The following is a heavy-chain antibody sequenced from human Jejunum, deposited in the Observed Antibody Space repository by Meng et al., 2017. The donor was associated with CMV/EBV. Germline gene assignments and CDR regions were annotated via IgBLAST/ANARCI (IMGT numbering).Heavy chain of an antibody. CDR2: ISNDGGQI. J-gene: IGHJ4*02. V-gene: IGHV3-30*07. CDR3: AKSHSSSSGSFNY. D-gene: IGHD6-6*01. CDR1: GFSFSKYS. Sequence: SGFSFSKYSMHWVRQAPGKGLEWVAEISNDGGQISYGDSVQGRFTISRDNSKSTLYLQVNSLRADDTAVYYCAKSHSSSSGSFNYWGQGILVTVSS.